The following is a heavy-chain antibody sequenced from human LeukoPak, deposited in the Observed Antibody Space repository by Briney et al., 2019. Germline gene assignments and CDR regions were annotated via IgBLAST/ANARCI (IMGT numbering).Heavy chain of an antibody. CDR1: GYTFISYG. V-gene: IGHV1-18*01. Sequence: ASVTVSCKASGYTFISYGISWVRQAPGQGLEWMGWISGYNGNTNYAQNPQGRVTMTTDTSTSTAYMELRSLRSDDTAVYYCARGLGVVTAQSEQPKPRYFDLWGRGCQVTVSS. J-gene: IGHJ2*01. CDR3: ARGLGVVTAQSEQPKPRYFDL. CDR2: ISGYNGNT. D-gene: IGHD2-21*02.